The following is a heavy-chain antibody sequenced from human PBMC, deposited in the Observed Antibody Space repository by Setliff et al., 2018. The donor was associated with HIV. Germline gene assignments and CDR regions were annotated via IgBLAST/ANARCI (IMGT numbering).Heavy chain of an antibody. V-gene: IGHV4-34*12. CDR2: IIHSGSI. J-gene: IGHJ6*02. CDR1: GGSFNDYY. Sequence: PSETLSLTCAVYGGSFNDYYWSWIRQPPGKGLEWIGEIIHSGSINYNPSLKSRVTISVDTSKNQFSLKLSSVTAADTAVYYCAREDYYYYGMDVWGQGTTVTV. CDR3: AREDYYYYGMDV.